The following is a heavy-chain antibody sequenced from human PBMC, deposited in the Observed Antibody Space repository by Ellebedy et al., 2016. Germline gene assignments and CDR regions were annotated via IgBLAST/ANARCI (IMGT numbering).Heavy chain of an antibody. D-gene: IGHD1-26*01. Sequence: GGSLRLXXAASGFTFSSYAMSWVRQAPGKGLEWVSAISGSGGSTYYADFVKGRFTISRDNSKNTLYLQMNSLRAEDTAVYYCARGAPYGMDVWGQGTTVTVSS. J-gene: IGHJ6*02. CDR3: ARGAPYGMDV. CDR1: GFTFSSYA. V-gene: IGHV3-23*01. CDR2: ISGSGGST.